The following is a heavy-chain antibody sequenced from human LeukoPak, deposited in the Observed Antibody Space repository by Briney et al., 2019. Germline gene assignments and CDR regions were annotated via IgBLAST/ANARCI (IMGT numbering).Heavy chain of an antibody. CDR2: IYYSGST. J-gene: IGHJ4*02. D-gene: IGHD3-10*01. CDR1: GGSFSGYY. V-gene: IGHV4-59*01. Sequence: SETLSLTCAVYGGSFSGYYWSWIGQPPGKGLEWIGYIYYSGSTSYNPSLKSRVTISVDTSKNQFSLKLSSVTAADTAVYYCARIFYGSGSYHSPRFDYWGQGTLVTVSS. CDR3: ARIFYGSGSYHSPRFDY.